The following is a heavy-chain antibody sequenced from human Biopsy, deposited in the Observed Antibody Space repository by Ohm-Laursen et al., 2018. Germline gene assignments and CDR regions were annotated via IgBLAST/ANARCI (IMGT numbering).Heavy chain of an antibody. CDR3: ARDSGILNYGNFKYYHYYGMDV. CDR1: GDSVTKYY. Sequence: GTLSLTCTVSGDSVTKYYWSWIRQPPGKGLEWIGHIYYSVMTNYNPSLQSRVSISVDTSRNQVSLTLSSVTAADTAVYYCARDSGILNYGNFKYYHYYGMDVWCQGTKVTVSS. CDR2: IYYSVMT. J-gene: IGHJ6*02. V-gene: IGHV4-59*02. D-gene: IGHD4-11*01.